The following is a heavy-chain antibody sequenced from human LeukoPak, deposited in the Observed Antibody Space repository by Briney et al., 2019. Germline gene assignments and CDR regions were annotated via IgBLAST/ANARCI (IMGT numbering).Heavy chain of an antibody. CDR2: IYYTGRT. CDR3: ARYPRLQYDAFDI. D-gene: IGHD3-16*02. J-gene: IGHJ3*02. V-gene: IGHV4-59*08. CDR1: GGSIGSYH. Sequence: SETLSLTCTVSGGSIGSYHWSWIRQTPGKGLEWIGSIYYTGRTNYSPSLKSRVTMSVDTSKKQFSLILTSVTAADTAVYYCARYPRLQYDAFDIWGRGTRVSVSS.